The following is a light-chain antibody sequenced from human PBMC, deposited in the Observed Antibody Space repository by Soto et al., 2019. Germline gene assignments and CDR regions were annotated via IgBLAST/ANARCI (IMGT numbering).Light chain of an antibody. J-gene: IGLJ2*01. CDR2: DVS. CDR1: SSDVGGYNY. Sequence: QSALTQPRSVSGSPGQSVTLSCTGTSSDVGGYNYVSWYQQHPGKAPKLMIYDVSKRPSGVPDRFSGSKSGNTASLSISGVEDEDEADYYCYSSAGSSVVFGGGTQLTVL. V-gene: IGLV2-11*01. CDR3: YSSAGSSVV.